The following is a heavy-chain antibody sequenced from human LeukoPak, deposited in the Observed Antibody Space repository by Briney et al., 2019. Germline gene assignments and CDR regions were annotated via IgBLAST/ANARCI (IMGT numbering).Heavy chain of an antibody. D-gene: IGHD3-22*01. CDR3: AAHYYDSSGYYLGAFEI. CDR1: GYTFTSYD. J-gene: IGHJ3*02. Sequence: GASVKVSCKASGYTFTSYDINWVRQAPGQGLEWMGWMNPNSGDTGYPQKFQGRVTMTRDTSITTAYMELGSLRSEDTAVYYCAAHYYDSSGYYLGAFEIWGQGTMVTVSS. V-gene: IGHV1-8*01. CDR2: MNPNSGDT.